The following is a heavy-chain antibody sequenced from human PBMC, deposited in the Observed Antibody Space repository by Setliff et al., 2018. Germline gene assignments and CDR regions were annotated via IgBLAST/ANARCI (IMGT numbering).Heavy chain of an antibody. CDR2: IQTSGTT. V-gene: IGHV4-61*09. D-gene: IGHD5-12*01. CDR1: GGSISSGNYY. J-gene: IGHJ4*02. CDR3: ARGQYNSGYYGEPSSYYFDS. Sequence: SETLSLTCTVSGGSISSGNYYWSWIRQPAGKGLEWIGHIQTSGTTNYNPSLKSRVTISVDTSKNQFSLKLSAVTAADTATYYCARGQYNSGYYGEPSSYYFDSWAQGTLVTVSS.